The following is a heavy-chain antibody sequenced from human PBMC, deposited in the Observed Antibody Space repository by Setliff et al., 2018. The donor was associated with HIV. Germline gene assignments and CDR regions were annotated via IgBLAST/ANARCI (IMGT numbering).Heavy chain of an antibody. CDR1: GFTFSSYA. D-gene: IGHD3-10*01. J-gene: IGHJ4*02. V-gene: IGHV3-23*01. CDR2: ISGSGGST. Sequence: GGSLRLSCAASGFTFSSYAMSWVRQAPGKGLEWVSGISGSGGSTYYADSVRGRFTISRDNSKNTLFLQMNSLRAEDAAVSYCGTYYYGSGKIDYWGQGTLVTVSS. CDR3: GTYYYGSGKIDY.